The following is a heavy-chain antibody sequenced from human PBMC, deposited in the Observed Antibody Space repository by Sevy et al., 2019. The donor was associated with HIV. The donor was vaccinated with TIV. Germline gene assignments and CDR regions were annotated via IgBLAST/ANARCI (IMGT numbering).Heavy chain of an antibody. CDR2: LYPNSGGT. Sequence: ASVKVSCKASGYTFTGDYLHWLRQAPGQGLEWMGGLYPNSGGTNNARKFQGRRTMTRDTFISTAYMELNRLKFDDTAVYYCARDGGGGTINSGMDVWGQGTTVTVSS. CDR3: ARDGGGGTINSGMDV. J-gene: IGHJ6*02. V-gene: IGHV1-2*07. D-gene: IGHD1-7*01. CDR1: GYTFTGDY.